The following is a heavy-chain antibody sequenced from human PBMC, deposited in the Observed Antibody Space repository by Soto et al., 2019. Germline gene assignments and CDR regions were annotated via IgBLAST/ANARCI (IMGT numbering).Heavy chain of an antibody. V-gene: IGHV3-23*01. CDR1: GFTFASCG. CDR3: ATEGAKTTWNFDC. D-gene: IGHD1-26*01. J-gene: IGHJ4*01. CDR2: ISQTGANT. Sequence: GGSLRLSCLASGFTFASCGMNWVRQAPGKGLEWVAGISQTGANTYYADSVRGRFIISRDNSRNTVSLEMNSLRGEASALYYCATEGAKTTWNFDCWGQGTKVTVSS.